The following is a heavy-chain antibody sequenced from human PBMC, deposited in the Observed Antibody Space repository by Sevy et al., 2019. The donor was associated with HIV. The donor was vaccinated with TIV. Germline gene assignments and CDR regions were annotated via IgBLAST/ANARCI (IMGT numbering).Heavy chain of an antibody. V-gene: IGHV4-38-2*01. D-gene: IGHD3-22*01. CDR3: ARGGYYDTSGYYSHYFDY. Sequence: SETLSFTCAVSGYSINSGYYWGWIRQPPGKGLEWIGSLYHDGSTSFKPSLKSRVTISVDTSKNQLSLKLTSVTAADTAVYYCARGGYYDTSGYYSHYFDYWGQGTLVTVSS. CDR1: GYSINSGYY. CDR2: LYHDGST. J-gene: IGHJ4*02.